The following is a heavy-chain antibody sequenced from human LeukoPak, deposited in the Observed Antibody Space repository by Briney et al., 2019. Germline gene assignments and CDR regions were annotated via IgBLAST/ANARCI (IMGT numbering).Heavy chain of an antibody. CDR3: ATGLSYMPPFDY. Sequence: GSSVKVSCKASGGTFSTNAINWVRQAPGQGLEWMGRGIPALGITNSAPKFQGRVTFSADKSTNTAFMELSSLTSDDTATYYCATGLSYMPPFDYWGQGTLVTVSS. CDR1: GGTFSTNA. CDR2: GIPALGIT. J-gene: IGHJ4*02. D-gene: IGHD5-18*01. V-gene: IGHV1-69*04.